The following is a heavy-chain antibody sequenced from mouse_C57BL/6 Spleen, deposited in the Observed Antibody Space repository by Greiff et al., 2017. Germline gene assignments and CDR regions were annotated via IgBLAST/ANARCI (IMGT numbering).Heavy chain of an antibody. CDR2: INPNNGGT. CDR1: GYTFTDYY. J-gene: IGHJ2*01. V-gene: IGHV1-26*01. Sequence: VQLQQSGPELVKPGASVKISCKASGYTFTDYYMNWVKQSHGKSLEWIGDINPNNGGTSYNQKFKGKATLTVDKSSSTAYLELRSLTSEDSAVYYCARGSYGSVDYWGQGTTLTVSS. D-gene: IGHD1-1*01. CDR3: ARGSYGSVDY.